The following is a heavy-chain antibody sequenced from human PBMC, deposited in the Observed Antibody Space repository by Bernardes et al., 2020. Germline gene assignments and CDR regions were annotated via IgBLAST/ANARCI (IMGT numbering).Heavy chain of an antibody. CDR1: GFTFSTYA. D-gene: IGHD2-2*01. CDR3: ARTPPYSSSTSCYLDY. J-gene: IGHJ4*02. V-gene: IGHV3-23*01. CDR2: ISGSGGST. Sequence: GGSLRLSCAASGFTFSTYAMSWVRQAPGKGLEWVSAISGSGGSTYYADSVKGRFTISRDNSKNTLYLQMNSLRADDTAVYYCARTPPYSSSTSCYLDYWGQGTLVTVSS.